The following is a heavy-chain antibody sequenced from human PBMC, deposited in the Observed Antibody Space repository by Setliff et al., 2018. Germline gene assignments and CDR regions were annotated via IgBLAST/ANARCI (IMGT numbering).Heavy chain of an antibody. Sequence: ASVKVSCKTSGYNFITFGITWVRQAPGQGLEWMGWINNYSFKTTYPQKFLDRVTVTTDTSATTAYMELKNLRSDDTAVYYCARINFYVSSGYYYAPDFWGQGTLVTVSS. CDR3: ARINFYVSSGYYYAPDF. V-gene: IGHV1-18*04. J-gene: IGHJ4*02. CDR2: INNYSFKT. CDR1: GYNFITFG. D-gene: IGHD3-22*01.